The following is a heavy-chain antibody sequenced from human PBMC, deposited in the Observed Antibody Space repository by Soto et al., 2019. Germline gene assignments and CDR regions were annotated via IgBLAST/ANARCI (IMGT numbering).Heavy chain of an antibody. Sequence: WGSLRLSCAASVFTFSSYGMHWCRQAPGKGLVWVSRINSDGSSTSYADSVKGRFTISRDNAKNTLYLQMNSLRAEDTAVYYCARDSSMIKGTQYYYYDSSGYVDYWGQGTLVTVSS. D-gene: IGHD3-22*01. V-gene: IGHV3-74*01. CDR3: ARDSSMIKGTQYYYYDSSGYVDY. J-gene: IGHJ4*02. CDR2: INSDGSST. CDR1: VFTFSSYG.